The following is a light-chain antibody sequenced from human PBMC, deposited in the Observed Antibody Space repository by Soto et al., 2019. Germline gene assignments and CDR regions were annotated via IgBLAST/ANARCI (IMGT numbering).Light chain of an antibody. Sequence: DIEMTQSPSSLSASVGDRVTITCQASQAINNYLNWFQQKTGRAPKLLIYDASNLGSGVSSRFSANGSGTHFTFTISSLQPDDLAIYYCQQYDDFPLTFGHGTRLDIK. V-gene: IGKV1-33*01. CDR2: DAS. J-gene: IGKJ5*01. CDR1: QAINNY. CDR3: QQYDDFPLT.